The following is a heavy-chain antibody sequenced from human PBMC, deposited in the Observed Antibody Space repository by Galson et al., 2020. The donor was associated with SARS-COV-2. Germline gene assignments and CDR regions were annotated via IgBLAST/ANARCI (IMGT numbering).Heavy chain of an antibody. CDR2: IYAGGST. CDR3: ATSSSSCTCPMT. J-gene: IGHJ5*02. Sequence: GESLKISCAASGFTVSSNYMSWVRQAPGKGLEWVSVIYAGGSTFYADSVKGRLTISRDDSKNTLYLQMNTLRPEDTAVYYCATSSSSCTCPMTWGQGTLVTVSS. V-gene: IGHV3-53*05. CDR1: GFTVSSNY.